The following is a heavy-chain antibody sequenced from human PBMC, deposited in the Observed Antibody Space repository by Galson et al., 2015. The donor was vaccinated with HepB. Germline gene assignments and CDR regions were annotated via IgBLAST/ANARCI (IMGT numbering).Heavy chain of an antibody. CDR2: MNPKSGNT. Sequence: SVKVSCKASGYTFSTYDINWVRQAPGQGLERMGWMNPKSGNTGYAPKFQGRVSMTRNTSISTASMELGSLRSEDTAVYFCTRGRSGNYLSPLDHWGQGTLVTVSS. J-gene: IGHJ4*02. D-gene: IGHD3-16*02. CDR3: TRGRSGNYLSPLDH. CDR1: GYTFSTYD. V-gene: IGHV1-8*01.